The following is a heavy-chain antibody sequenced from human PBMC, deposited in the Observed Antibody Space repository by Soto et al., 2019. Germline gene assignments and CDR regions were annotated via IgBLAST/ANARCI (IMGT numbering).Heavy chain of an antibody. CDR3: ARVVTMIVPFAI. Sequence: SVKVSCKASGGTFSSYAISWVRQAPGQGLEWMGCIIPIFGTANYEQKFQGRVTITADESTSTAYMELSSLRAEDTAVYYFARVVTMIVPFAIWGQGTMVTV. CDR2: IIPIFGTA. CDR1: GGTFSSYA. D-gene: IGHD3-22*01. V-gene: IGHV1-69*13. J-gene: IGHJ3*02.